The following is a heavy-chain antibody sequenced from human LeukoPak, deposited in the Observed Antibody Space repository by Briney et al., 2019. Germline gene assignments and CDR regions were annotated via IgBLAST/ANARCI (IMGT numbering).Heavy chain of an antibody. CDR3: ARHRDSSSWSPFDY. J-gene: IGHJ4*02. CDR1: GYSFTSYW. D-gene: IGHD2-2*01. V-gene: IGHV5-51*01. Sequence: GESLQISCKGSGYSFTSYWIGWVRQMPGKGLEWMGIIYPGDSDTRYSPSFQGRVTISADKSISTAYLQWSSLKASDTAMYYCARHRDSSSWSPFDYWGQGTLVTVSS. CDR2: IYPGDSDT.